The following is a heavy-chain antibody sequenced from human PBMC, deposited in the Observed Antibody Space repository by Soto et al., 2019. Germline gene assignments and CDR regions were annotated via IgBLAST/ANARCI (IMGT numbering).Heavy chain of an antibody. Sequence: GGSLRLSCAASGFTFSNAWMSWVRQAPGKGLEWVCRIKSKTDGGTTDYAAPVKGRFTISRDDSKNTLYLQMNSLKTEDTAVYYCTTAPSRYSGYTLDYYYGMDVWGQGTTVTVSS. D-gene: IGHD5-12*01. CDR3: TTAPSRYSGYTLDYYYGMDV. CDR2: IKSKTDGGTT. J-gene: IGHJ6*02. CDR1: GFTFSNAW. V-gene: IGHV3-15*01.